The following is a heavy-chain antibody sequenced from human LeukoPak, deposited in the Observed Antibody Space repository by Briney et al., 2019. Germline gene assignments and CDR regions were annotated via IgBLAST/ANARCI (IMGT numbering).Heavy chain of an antibody. J-gene: IGHJ6*02. V-gene: IGHV1-46*01. Sequence: ASVKVSCKASGYTFTSYYMHWVRQAPGQGLEWMGIINPSGGSTSYAQKFQGRVTMTRDTSTSTVYMELSSLRSEDTAVYYCAREPKNIAVVSDYYYYGMDVWGQGTTVTVSS. CDR2: INPSGGST. CDR1: GYTFTSYY. CDR3: AREPKNIAVVSDYYYYGMDV. D-gene: IGHD6-19*01.